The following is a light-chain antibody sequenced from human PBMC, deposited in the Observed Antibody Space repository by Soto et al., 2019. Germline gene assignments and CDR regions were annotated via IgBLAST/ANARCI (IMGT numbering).Light chain of an antibody. CDR1: QSISTN. CDR2: AAS. CDR3: QQYNKWPAEIT. Sequence: DIQMTQSPSSVSASVGDRVTITCRASQSISTNLAWYQQKPGKAPKLLIYAASSLQSGVPARFSGSGSGTEFTLTISSLQSEDSGVYYCQQYNKWPAEITFGQGTRLEIK. V-gene: IGKV1-12*01. J-gene: IGKJ5*01.